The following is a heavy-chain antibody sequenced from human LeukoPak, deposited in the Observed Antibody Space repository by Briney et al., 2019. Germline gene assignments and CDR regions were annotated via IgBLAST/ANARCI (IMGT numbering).Heavy chain of an antibody. J-gene: IGHJ4*02. D-gene: IGHD3-22*01. CDR3: ARESRDYDSSGYYSLFDY. Sequence: SETLSLTCTVSGGSISSYYWSWIRQPPGKGLEWIGYIYYSGSTNYNPSLKSRVTISVDTSKNQFSLKLSSVTAADTAVYYCARESRDYDSSGYYSLFDYWGQGTLATVSS. CDR1: GGSISSYY. CDR2: IYYSGST. V-gene: IGHV4-59*01.